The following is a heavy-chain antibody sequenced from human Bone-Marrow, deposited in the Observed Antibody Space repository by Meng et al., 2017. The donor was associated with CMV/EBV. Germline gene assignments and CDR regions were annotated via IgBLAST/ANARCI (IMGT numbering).Heavy chain of an antibody. Sequence: GESLKISCAASGFTFSNYWMTWVRQAPGKGLEWVANISPDGGEEQCVDSVKGRFTISRDNAKDSLYLQMNSLRTEDTALYYCAKDSSYNWNLIFDYWGQGTLVTVSS. CDR3: AKDSSYNWNLIFDY. D-gene: IGHD1-20*01. V-gene: IGHV3-7*03. CDR1: GFTFSNYW. CDR2: ISPDGGEE. J-gene: IGHJ4*02.